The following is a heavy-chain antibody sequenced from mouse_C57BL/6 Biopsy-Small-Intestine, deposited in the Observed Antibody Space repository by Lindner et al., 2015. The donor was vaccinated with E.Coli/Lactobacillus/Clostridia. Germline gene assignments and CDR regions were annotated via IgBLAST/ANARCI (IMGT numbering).Heavy chain of an antibody. CDR3: ARRTGTNYYAMDY. Sequence: VQLQESWGGLVKPGGSLKLSCAASGFTFSDYGMHWVRQAPEKGLEWVAYISSGSSTIYYADTVKGRFTISRDNAKNTLFLQMTSLRSEDTAMYYCARRTGTNYYAMDYWGQGTSVTVSS. J-gene: IGHJ4*01. CDR2: ISSGSSTI. D-gene: IGHD4-1*01. CDR1: GFTFSDYG. V-gene: IGHV5-17*01.